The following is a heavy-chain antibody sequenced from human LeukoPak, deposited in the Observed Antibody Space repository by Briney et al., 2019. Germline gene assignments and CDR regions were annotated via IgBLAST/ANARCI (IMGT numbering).Heavy chain of an antibody. CDR3: ARDPKYGDLDY. Sequence: GGSLTLTCPASGVAVSQYWMNWVRQAPGKGLVWVARTNSDGSRTSHADSVKGRFTISRDNAKNTLYLQMNSLRVDDTAVYYCARDPKYGDLDYWGLGTLVTVSS. D-gene: IGHD4-17*01. J-gene: IGHJ4*02. CDR2: TNSDGSRT. CDR1: GVAVSQYW. V-gene: IGHV3-74*01.